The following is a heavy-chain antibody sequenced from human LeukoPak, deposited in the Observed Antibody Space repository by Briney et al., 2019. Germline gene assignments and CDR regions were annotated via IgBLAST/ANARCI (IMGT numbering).Heavy chain of an antibody. D-gene: IGHD6-13*01. Sequence: SETLSLTCAVTGGSISSSKRWSWVRQPPGKGLEWIGEIYHSGSTNYNPSLKSRVTISVDKSKNQFSLKLSSVTAADTAVYYCARRVIAAAGYYWGQGTLVTVSS. CDR2: IYHSGST. CDR3: ARRVIAAAGYY. J-gene: IGHJ4*02. CDR1: GGSISSSKR. V-gene: IGHV4-4*02.